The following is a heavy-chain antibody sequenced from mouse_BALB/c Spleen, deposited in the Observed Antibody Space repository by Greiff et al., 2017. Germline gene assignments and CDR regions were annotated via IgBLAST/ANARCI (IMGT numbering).Heavy chain of an antibody. Sequence: EVKLMESGGGLVKPGGSLKLSCAASGFTFSSYAMSWVRQSPEKRLEWVAEISSGGSYTYYPDTVTGRFTISRDNAKNTLYLEMSSLRSEDTAMYYCARDTELGAWFAYWGQGTLVTVSA. J-gene: IGHJ3*01. D-gene: IGHD4-1*01. CDR1: GFTFSSYA. CDR3: ARDTELGAWFAY. CDR2: ISSGGSYT. V-gene: IGHV5-9-4*01.